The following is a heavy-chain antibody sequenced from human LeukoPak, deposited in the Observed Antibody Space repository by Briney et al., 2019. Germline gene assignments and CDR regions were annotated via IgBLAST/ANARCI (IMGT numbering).Heavy chain of an antibody. Sequence: GASVKVSCKASGYTFTGYYMHWVRQAPGQGLEWMGWINPKNGATNYAQKFQGRVTMTRDTSISTAYMEVRILRSDDTAVYYCARDVGDWTTRVTNYLDYWGQGTLVTVS. CDR1: GYTFTGYY. D-gene: IGHD1-1*01. CDR3: ARDVGDWTTRVTNYLDY. CDR2: INPKNGAT. V-gene: IGHV1-2*02. J-gene: IGHJ4*02.